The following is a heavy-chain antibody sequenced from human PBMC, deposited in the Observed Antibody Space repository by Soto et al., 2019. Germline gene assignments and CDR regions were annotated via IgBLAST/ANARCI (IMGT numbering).Heavy chain of an antibody. CDR1: GFTFSSYA. J-gene: IGHJ6*02. D-gene: IGHD3-3*01. Sequence: GGSLRLSCAASGFTFSSYAMSWVRQAPGKGLEWVSAISGSGGSTYYADSVKGRFTISRDNSKNTLYLQMNSLRAEDTAVYYCARRFWSGYSYYYYYGMDVWGQGTRVTVSS. CDR3: ARRFWSGYSYYYYYGMDV. CDR2: ISGSGGST. V-gene: IGHV3-23*01.